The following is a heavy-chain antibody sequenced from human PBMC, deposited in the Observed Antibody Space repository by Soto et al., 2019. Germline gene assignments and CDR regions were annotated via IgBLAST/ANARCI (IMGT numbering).Heavy chain of an antibody. J-gene: IGHJ4*02. Sequence: QVQLEQSGPEVKKSGASVKVSCKTSGYIFTSYGISWVRQAPGQGLEWMGWITTDKGKTTYAQKFQGRVTMTTDTSTSTAYMEMRSLRSDDTAVYYCATRSPAFDYWGQGTLVTVSS. CDR1: GYIFTSYG. V-gene: IGHV1-18*01. CDR2: ITTDKGKT. CDR3: ATRSPAFDY.